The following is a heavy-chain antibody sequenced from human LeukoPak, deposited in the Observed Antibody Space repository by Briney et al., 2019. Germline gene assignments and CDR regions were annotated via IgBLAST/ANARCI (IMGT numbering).Heavy chain of an antibody. CDR2: ISAHYGNT. J-gene: IGHJ4*02. V-gene: IGHV1-18*04. Sequence: ASVKVSCKASGYIFTRYGISWVRHAPGQGLEWMGWISAHYGNTNYAQKFQDRVTMTTDTSTNTAYMELRSLRPDDTAVDYGARDVFHGHCSGLSCFLLDYWGQGSLVTVSS. D-gene: IGHD2-15*01. CDR3: ARDVFHGHCSGLSCFLLDY. CDR1: GYIFTRYG.